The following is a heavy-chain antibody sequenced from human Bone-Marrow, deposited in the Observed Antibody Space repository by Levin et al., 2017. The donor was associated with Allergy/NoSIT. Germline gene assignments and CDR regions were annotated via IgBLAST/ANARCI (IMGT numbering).Heavy chain of an antibody. CDR1: GGSISSYY. V-gene: IGHV4-59*01. Sequence: SETLSLTCTVSGGSISSYYWSWIRQPPGKGLEWIGYIYYSGSTNYNPSLKSRVTISVDTSKNQFSLKLSSVTAADTAVYYCARDLGDYYDSSGYYQNWFDPWGQGTLVTVSS. J-gene: IGHJ5*02. D-gene: IGHD3-22*01. CDR2: IYYSGST. CDR3: ARDLGDYYDSSGYYQNWFDP.